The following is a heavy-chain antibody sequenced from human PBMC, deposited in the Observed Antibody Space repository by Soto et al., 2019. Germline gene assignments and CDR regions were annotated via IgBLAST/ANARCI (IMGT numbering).Heavy chain of an antibody. Sequence: PGGSLRLSCAASGFTFSSYWMSWVRQAPGKGLEWVANIKQDGSEKCYVDSVKGRFTISRDNAKNSLYLQMNSLRAEDTAVYYCARVSTEDIVVVPAATGAFDYWGQGTLVTVSS. V-gene: IGHV3-7*03. CDR2: IKQDGSEK. CDR3: ARVSTEDIVVVPAATGAFDY. D-gene: IGHD2-2*01. J-gene: IGHJ4*02. CDR1: GFTFSSYW.